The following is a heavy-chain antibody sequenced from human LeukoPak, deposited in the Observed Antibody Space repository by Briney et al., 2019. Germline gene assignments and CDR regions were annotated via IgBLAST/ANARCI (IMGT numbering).Heavy chain of an antibody. CDR3: ARETYYYDSSGYMDYFDY. CDR2: INPNSGGT. V-gene: IGHV1-2*02. D-gene: IGHD3-22*01. J-gene: IGHJ4*02. CDR1: GYTFTGDY. Sequence: GASVKVSCKASGYTFTGDYMHWVRQAPGRGLEWMGCINPNSGGTNYAQKFQGRVTMTRDTSISTAYMELSRLRSDDTAAYYCARETYYYDSSGYMDYFDYWGQGTLVTVSS.